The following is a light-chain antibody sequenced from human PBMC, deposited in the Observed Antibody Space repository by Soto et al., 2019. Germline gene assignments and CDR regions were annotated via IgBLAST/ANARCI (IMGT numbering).Light chain of an antibody. Sequence: QSALTQPASVSGSPGQSITISCTGTSSGVGGYTLVTWYQQHPGKSPELMIYEGSKRPSGVSPRFSGSKSGNTASLTISGLQAEDEADYSCCSYAGNGTFVFGTGTKVTVL. J-gene: IGLJ1*01. CDR3: CSYAGNGTFV. CDR2: EGS. CDR1: SSGVGGYTL. V-gene: IGLV2-23*01.